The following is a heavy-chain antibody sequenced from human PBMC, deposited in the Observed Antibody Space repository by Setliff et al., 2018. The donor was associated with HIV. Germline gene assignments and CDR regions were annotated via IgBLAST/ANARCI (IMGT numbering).Heavy chain of an antibody. J-gene: IGHJ4*02. V-gene: IGHV1-18*01. CDR1: GYTFTNYD. CDR3: ARGGVWGSSTSCPDY. CDR2: ISTYSGNT. D-gene: IGHD2-2*01. Sequence: ASVKVSCKASGYTFTNYDISWVRQAPGQGLEWMGWISTYSGNTNYAQKLQGRVTMTTDTSTSTAYMELRRLRSDDTAVDYCARGGVWGSSTSCPDYWGQGTLVTVSS.